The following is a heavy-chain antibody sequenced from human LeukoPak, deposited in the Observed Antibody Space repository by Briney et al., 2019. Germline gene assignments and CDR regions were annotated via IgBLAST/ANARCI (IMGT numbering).Heavy chain of an antibody. CDR1: GGSISSFY. J-gene: IGHJ4*02. CDR3: ARVNDRTLYFDY. Sequence: SETLSLTCTVSGGSISSFYWSWIRQPPGKGLEWIGYIYYSGSTNYNPPLKSRVTISVDTSKNQFSLKLSSVTAADTAVYYCARVNDRTLYFDYWGQGTLVTVSS. D-gene: IGHD5/OR15-5a*01. V-gene: IGHV4-59*08. CDR2: IYYSGST.